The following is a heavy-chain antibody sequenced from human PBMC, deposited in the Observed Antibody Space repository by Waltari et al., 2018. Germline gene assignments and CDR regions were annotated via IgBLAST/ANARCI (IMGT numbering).Heavy chain of an antibody. V-gene: IGHV3-30*02. CDR1: GFTFNKNN. CDR3: AKDSGSGGYAFDV. J-gene: IGHJ3*01. D-gene: IGHD1-26*01. CDR2: ILYDGSYD. Sequence: QMYLVESGGTVVQPGTSLTLSCAASGFTFNKNNMHWVRKAPGKGLEWVSFILYDGSYDSYADSVKGRFTISRDNSKHTIFLQMIGLKVEDTAVYFCAKDSGSGGYAFDVWGQGTMVTVSS.